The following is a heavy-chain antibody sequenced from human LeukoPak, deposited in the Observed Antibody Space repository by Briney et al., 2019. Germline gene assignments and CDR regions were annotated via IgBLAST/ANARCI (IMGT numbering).Heavy chain of an antibody. J-gene: IGHJ4*02. CDR3: ARASYSSGIDY. CDR2: IYYSGST. V-gene: IGHV4-59*01. D-gene: IGHD6-19*01. CDR1: GGSISSYY. Sequence: SETLSLTCTASGGSISSYYWSWIRQPPGKGLEWIGYIYYSGSTNYNPSLKSRVTISVDSSKNQFSLKLSSVTAADTAVYYCARASYSSGIDYWGQGTLVTVSS.